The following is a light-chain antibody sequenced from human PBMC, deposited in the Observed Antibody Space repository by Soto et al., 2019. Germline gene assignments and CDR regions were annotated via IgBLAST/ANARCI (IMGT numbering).Light chain of an antibody. Sequence: DIQMTQSPSTLSASVRDRVTITCRASQSISKSLAWYQQAPGKAPKLLIFDASTLESGVPARFSGSGSETDFTLTISSLQPEDFATYYCLHHYRYWTFGKGTPVEMK. CDR1: QSISKS. V-gene: IGKV1-5*01. CDR2: DAS. CDR3: LHHYRYWT. J-gene: IGKJ1*01.